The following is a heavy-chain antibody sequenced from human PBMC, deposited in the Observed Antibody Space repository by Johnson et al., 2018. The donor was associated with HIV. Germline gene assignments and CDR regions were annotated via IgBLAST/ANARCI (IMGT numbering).Heavy chain of an antibody. V-gene: IGHV3-30*04. J-gene: IGHJ3*02. CDR3: VFLYASLDI. CDR2: ISYDGSNK. CDR1: GFTFSSSA. Sequence: QVQLLESGGGLVQPGGSLRLSCAASGFTFSSSAMHWVRQAPGPGLEWVAVISYDGSNKYYADSVNGRFTISRDNSKNTLYLQMNSLRAEDTAVYYCVFLYASLDIWGQGTMVTVSS. D-gene: IGHD5/OR15-5a*01.